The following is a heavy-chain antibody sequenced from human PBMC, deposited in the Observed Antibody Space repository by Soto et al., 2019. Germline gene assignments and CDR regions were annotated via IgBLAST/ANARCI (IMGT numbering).Heavy chain of an antibody. CDR1: GDSISSSSYY. Sequence: SETLSLTCTVSGDSISSSSYYWGWIRQPPGKGLEWIGSIYYSGSTYYNPSLKSRVTISVDTSKNQFSLKLSSVTAADTAVYYCACIFSGGYGYGFYYYGMDVWGQGTTVTVSS. J-gene: IGHJ6*02. V-gene: IGHV4-39*01. CDR3: ACIFSGGYGYGFYYYGMDV. D-gene: IGHD5-18*01. CDR2: IYYSGST.